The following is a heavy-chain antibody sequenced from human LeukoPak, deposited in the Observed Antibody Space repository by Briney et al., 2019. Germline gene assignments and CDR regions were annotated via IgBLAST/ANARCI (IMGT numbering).Heavy chain of an antibody. D-gene: IGHD3-22*01. Sequence: PGGSLRLSCAASGFTFSSYAMHWVRQVPGKGLEWVAVISYDGSNKYYADSVKGRFTISRDNSKNTLYLQMNSLSAEDTAVYYCARGQGAPSPSDNYYDSSGYYSAYFDYWGQGTLVTVSS. J-gene: IGHJ4*02. V-gene: IGHV3-30-3*01. CDR2: ISYDGSNK. CDR3: ARGQGAPSPSDNYYDSSGYYSAYFDY. CDR1: GFTFSSYA.